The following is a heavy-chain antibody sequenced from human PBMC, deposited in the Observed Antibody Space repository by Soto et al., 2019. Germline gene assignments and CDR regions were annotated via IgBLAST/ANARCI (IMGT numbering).Heavy chain of an antibody. Sequence: PGGSLRLSCAASGFTFSSYAMSWVRQAPGKGLEWVAVIWYDGSNKYYADSVKGRFTISRDNSKNTLYLQMNSLRAEDTAVYYCAREGSGSLVGATEVVDAFDIWGQGTMVTVSS. V-gene: IGHV3-33*08. CDR2: IWYDGSNK. D-gene: IGHD1-26*01. CDR3: AREGSGSLVGATEVVDAFDI. CDR1: GFTFSSYA. J-gene: IGHJ3*02.